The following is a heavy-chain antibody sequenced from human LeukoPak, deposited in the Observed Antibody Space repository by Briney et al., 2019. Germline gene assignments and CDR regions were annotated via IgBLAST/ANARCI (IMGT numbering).Heavy chain of an antibody. Sequence: PGGSLRLSCAASGFTFSTYAMSWVRQAPGKGLEWVSVISGSGGSTYYADSVKGRFTISRDNSKNTLYLQMNSLRAEDTAVYYCAKSVYDFWSGYYSAPYYFDYWGQGTLVTVSS. D-gene: IGHD3-3*01. CDR3: AKSVYDFWSGYYSAPYYFDY. CDR2: ISGSGGST. CDR1: GFTFSTYA. V-gene: IGHV3-23*01. J-gene: IGHJ4*02.